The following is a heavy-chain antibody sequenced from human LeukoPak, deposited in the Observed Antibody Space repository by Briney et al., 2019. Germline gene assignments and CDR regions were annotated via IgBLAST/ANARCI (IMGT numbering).Heavy chain of an antibody. V-gene: IGHV1-18*01. CDR3: AREYSSGWYYFDY. Sequence: ASVKVSCKASGYSFTSYTISWVRQAPGQGLEWMGWITTYNGNTNYAQKFQGRVTMTTDTSTSTAYMDLRSLRSDDTAVYYCAREYSSGWYYFDYWGQGTLVTVSS. D-gene: IGHD6-19*01. CDR1: GYSFTSYT. CDR2: ITTYNGNT. J-gene: IGHJ4*02.